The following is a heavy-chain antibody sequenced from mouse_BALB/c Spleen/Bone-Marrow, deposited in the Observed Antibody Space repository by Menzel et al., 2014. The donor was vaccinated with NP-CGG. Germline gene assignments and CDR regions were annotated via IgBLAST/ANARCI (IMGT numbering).Heavy chain of an antibody. D-gene: IGHD2-1*01. CDR1: NYTFTTYW. CDR3: TRWDGNYLYWYFDF. V-gene: IGHV1-69*02. Sequence: QLKRTRAELSRTGASGKLSSKAYNYTFTTYWIHWVKQRPGQGLEWIGNIYPSDSYTNYNQKFKDKATLTVDKSSSTAYMQLSSPTSEDSAVYYCTRWDGNYLYWYFDFLDAATTATVSS. CDR2: IYPSDSYT. J-gene: IGHJ1*01.